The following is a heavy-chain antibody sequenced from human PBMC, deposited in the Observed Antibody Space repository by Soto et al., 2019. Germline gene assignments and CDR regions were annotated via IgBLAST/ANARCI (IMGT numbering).Heavy chain of an antibody. D-gene: IGHD1-26*01. J-gene: IGHJ4*02. Sequence: ELQLVESGGGLVKPGGSLRLSCAASGFNFSNGWMSWVRQAPGKGLDWVGRIKSKIHGGTTDYAAHVKGRFTISRDDSKDALYLEMHSLQTDDTAVYYCSTDEWEWGQGTLVTVSS. CDR1: GFNFSNGW. V-gene: IGHV3-15*05. CDR2: IKSKIHGGTT. CDR3: STDEWE.